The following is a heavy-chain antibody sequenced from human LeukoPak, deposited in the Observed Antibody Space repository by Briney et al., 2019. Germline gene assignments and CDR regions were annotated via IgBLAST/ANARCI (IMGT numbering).Heavy chain of an antibody. J-gene: IGHJ4*02. Sequence: PGGSLGLSCAASGFTFSSYGMHWVRQAPGKGLEWVAVIWYDGSNKYYADSVKGRFTISRDNSKNTLYLQMNSLRAEDTAVYYCAKPQYSGSYANYFDYWGQGTLVTVSS. CDR3: AKPQYSGSYANYFDY. CDR1: GFTFSSYG. CDR2: IWYDGSNK. V-gene: IGHV3-33*06. D-gene: IGHD1-26*01.